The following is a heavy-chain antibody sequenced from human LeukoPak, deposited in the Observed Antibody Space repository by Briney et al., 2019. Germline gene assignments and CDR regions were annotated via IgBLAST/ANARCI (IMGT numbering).Heavy chain of an antibody. D-gene: IGHD2-8*02. CDR2: ILYSGTA. Sequence: SQTLSLTCSVSGGSISSDDYYWSWIRQPPGKGLEWSGYILYSGTAYYHPSLKSRVIISVDTSKNEFPLELTSVTAADTAVYYCARFRRGIYYFDYWVQGTLVTVSS. J-gene: IGHJ4*02. CDR1: GGSISSDDYY. CDR3: ARFRRGIYYFDY. V-gene: IGHV4-30-4*01.